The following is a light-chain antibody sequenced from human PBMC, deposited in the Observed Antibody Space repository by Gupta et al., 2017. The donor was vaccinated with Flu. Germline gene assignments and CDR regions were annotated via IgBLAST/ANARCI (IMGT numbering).Light chain of an antibody. CDR1: QTVFSN. CDR3: QQYTDWRT. V-gene: IGKV3-15*01. Sequence: ETVMTQSPAIVSVSPGERATLFCRASQTVFSNLAWYQQKPGQAPRLLIYDASTRATGVPARFSGSGSGTEFTLTISGLQSEDFAVYYCQQYTDWRTFGQGTKVEVK. J-gene: IGKJ1*01. CDR2: DAS.